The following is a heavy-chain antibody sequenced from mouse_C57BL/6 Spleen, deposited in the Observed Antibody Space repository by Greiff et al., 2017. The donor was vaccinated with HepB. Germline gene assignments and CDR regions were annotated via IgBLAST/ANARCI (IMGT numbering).Heavy chain of an antibody. J-gene: IGHJ3*01. CDR1: GYTFTSYW. V-gene: IGHV1-5*01. Sequence: LQQSGTVLARPGASVKMSCKTSGYTFTSYWMHWVKQRPGQGLEWIGAIYPGNSDTSYNQKFKGKAKLTAVTSASTAYMELSSLTNEDSAVYYCTRRETAQAAWFAYWGQGTLVTVSA. CDR3: TRRETAQAAWFAY. CDR2: IYPGNSDT. D-gene: IGHD3-2*02.